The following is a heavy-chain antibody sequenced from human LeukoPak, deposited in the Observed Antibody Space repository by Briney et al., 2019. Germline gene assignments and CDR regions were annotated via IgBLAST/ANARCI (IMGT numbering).Heavy chain of an antibody. CDR2: IYYSGST. J-gene: IGHJ4*02. CDR1: GGSISSSSYY. CDR3: APVGNRYHGAVGY. V-gene: IGHV4-39*01. D-gene: IGHD1-14*01. Sequence: SETLSLTCTVSGGSISSSSYYWGWIRQPPGKGLEWIGSIYYSGSTYYNPSLKSRVTISVDTSKNQFSLKLSSVTAADTAVYYCAPVGNRYHGAVGYWGQETLVTVSS.